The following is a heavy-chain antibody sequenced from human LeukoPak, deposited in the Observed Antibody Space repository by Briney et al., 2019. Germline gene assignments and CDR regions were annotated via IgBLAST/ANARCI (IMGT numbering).Heavy chain of an antibody. Sequence: SETLSLTCTVSGGSISSSSYYWGWIRQPPGKGLEWIGSIYYSGSTYYNPSLKSRVTISVDTSKNQFSLKLSSVTAADTAVYYCAGGYQYYDFWSGYYTKEWFGYMDVWGKGTTVTVSS. D-gene: IGHD3-3*01. CDR2: IYYSGST. J-gene: IGHJ6*03. CDR1: GGSISSSSYY. V-gene: IGHV4-39*07. CDR3: AGGYQYYDFWSGYYTKEWFGYMDV.